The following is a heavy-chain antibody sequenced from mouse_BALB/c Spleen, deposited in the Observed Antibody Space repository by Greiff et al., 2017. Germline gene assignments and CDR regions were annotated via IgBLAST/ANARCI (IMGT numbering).Heavy chain of an antibody. Sequence: VQVVESGAELMKPGASVKISCKATGYTFSSYWIEWVKQRPGHGLEWIGEILPGSGSTNYNEKFKGKATFTADTSSNTAYMQLSSLTSEDSAVYYCARGGAYGKGRDYYAMDYWGQGTSVTVSS. CDR2: ILPGSGST. J-gene: IGHJ4*01. V-gene: IGHV1-9*01. CDR1: GYTFSSYW. D-gene: IGHD2-1*01. CDR3: ARGGAYGKGRDYYAMDY.